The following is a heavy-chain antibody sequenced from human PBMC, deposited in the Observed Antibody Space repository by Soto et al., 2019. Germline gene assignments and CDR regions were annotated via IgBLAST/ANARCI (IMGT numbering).Heavy chain of an antibody. D-gene: IGHD4-17*01. CDR2: IHPAHTDT. J-gene: IGHJ3*02. CDR1: GCRCVGHW. CDR3: ARPDDHGDYLAAFDI. V-gene: IGHV5-51*01. Sequence: GQFQQDSSKGFGCRCVGHWGGWVRQKTGKGRDWMGIIHPAHTDTRNSPSFQGQFTSTADKSLSTAYLQWSSLKASDTAMYYCARPDDHGDYLAAFDIWGQGTMVTVSS.